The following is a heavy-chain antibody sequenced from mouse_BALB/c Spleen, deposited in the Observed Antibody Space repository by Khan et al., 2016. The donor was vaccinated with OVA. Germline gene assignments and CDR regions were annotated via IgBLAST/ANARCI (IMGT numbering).Heavy chain of an antibody. V-gene: IGHV7-3*02. Sequence: EVELVESGGGLVQPGGSLRLSCATSGFTFTDYYMSWVRQPPGKALEWLGFIRNKANGYTTEYSASVKGRFTISRDNSQSILYLQMKTLRAEDSATYYCARDRRKDDRYAAYWGQGTLVTVSA. J-gene: IGHJ3*01. CDR2: IRNKANGYTT. CDR1: GFTFTDYY. D-gene: IGHD2-14*01. CDR3: ARDRRKDDRYAAY.